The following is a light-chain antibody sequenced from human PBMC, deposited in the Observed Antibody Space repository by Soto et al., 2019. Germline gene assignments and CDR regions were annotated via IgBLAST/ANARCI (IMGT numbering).Light chain of an antibody. CDR1: QSISSSY. CDR3: QQYGISSHT. V-gene: IGKV3-20*01. J-gene: IGKJ2*01. Sequence: EVVLTQSPGTLSLSPGERATLSCRASQSISSSYLAWYQQRPGQAPRLLIHCASSRATGIQDRFSGSGSGTDFSLTISRLEPEDFAVYYCQQYGISSHTFGQGTKLEIK. CDR2: CAS.